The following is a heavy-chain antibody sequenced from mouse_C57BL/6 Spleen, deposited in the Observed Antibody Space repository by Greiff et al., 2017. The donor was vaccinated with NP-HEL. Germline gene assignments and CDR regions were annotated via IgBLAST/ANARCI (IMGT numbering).Heavy chain of an antibody. CDR1: GYSITSGYY. V-gene: IGHV3-6*01. CDR3: ARVGYYYGSSYVGFAY. Sequence: EVKLQESGPGLVKPSQSLSLTCSVTGYSITSGYYWNWIRQFPGNKLEWMGYISYDGSNNYNPSLKNRISITRDTSKNQFFLKLNSVTTEDTATYYCARVGYYYGSSYVGFAYWGQGTLVTVSA. J-gene: IGHJ3*01. D-gene: IGHD1-1*01. CDR2: ISYDGSN.